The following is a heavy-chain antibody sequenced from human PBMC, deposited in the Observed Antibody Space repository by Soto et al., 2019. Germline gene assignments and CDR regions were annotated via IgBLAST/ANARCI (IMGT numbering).Heavy chain of an antibody. CDR2: MNPNSGNT. V-gene: IGHV1-8*01. D-gene: IGHD4-17*01. Sequence: QVQLVQSGAEVKKPGASVKVSCKASGYTFTSYDINWVRQATGQGFEYLGWMNPNSGNTGYVKKFQGRVTMTRDTSXXIANIELSSMRSEDTAVYYCARGMKYGDYTRWFDPWGPGTLVSVSS. CDR1: GYTFTSYD. CDR3: ARGMKYGDYTRWFDP. J-gene: IGHJ5*02.